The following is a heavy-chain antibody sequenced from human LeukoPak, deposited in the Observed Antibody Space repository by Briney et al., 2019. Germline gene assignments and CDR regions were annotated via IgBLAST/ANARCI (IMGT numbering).Heavy chain of an antibody. D-gene: IGHD1-1*01. CDR2: INHSGST. CDR1: GGSISSRNW. J-gene: IGHJ6*02. V-gene: IGHV4-4*02. Sequence: SGTLSLTCAVSGGSISSRNWWTWVRQPPGKGLEWIGEINHSGSTNYNPSLKSRVTISVDTSKNQFSLKLSSVTAADTAVYYCASLPRLEDYYYGMDVWGQGTTVTVSS. CDR3: ASLPRLEDYYYGMDV.